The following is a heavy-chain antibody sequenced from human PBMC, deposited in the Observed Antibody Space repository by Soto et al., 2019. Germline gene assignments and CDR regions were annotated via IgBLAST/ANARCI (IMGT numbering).Heavy chain of an antibody. D-gene: IGHD2-2*01. V-gene: IGHV4-59*01. CDR3: ARAFGSTMPSLF. J-gene: IGHJ4*02. CDR1: GGYISSYY. Sequence: LSLTCTVSGGYISSYYWTWIRQPPGKGLEWIGYIYYSGSTNYNPSLKSRVTMSIDTSKNQFSLKLSSVTAADTAVYYCARAFGSTMPSLFWGQGTLVTVSS. CDR2: IYYSGST.